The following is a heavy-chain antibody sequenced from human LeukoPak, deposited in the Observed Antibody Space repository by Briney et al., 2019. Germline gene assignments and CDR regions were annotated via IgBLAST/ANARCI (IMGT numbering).Heavy chain of an antibody. CDR2: MYHSGST. J-gene: IGHJ4*02. V-gene: IGHV4-38-2*02. CDR3: ASLRRDGYNWGDY. D-gene: IGHD5-24*01. Sequence: SETLSLTCTVSGYSISSGYYWGWIRQPPGKGLEWIGSMYHSGSTYYNPSLKSRLTISVDRSKNHFSLKLSSVTAADTAVYYCASLRRDGYNWGDYWGQGTLVTVSS. CDR1: GYSISSGYY.